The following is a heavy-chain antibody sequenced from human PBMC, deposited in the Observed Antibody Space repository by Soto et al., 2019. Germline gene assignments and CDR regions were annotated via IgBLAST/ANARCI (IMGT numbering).Heavy chain of an antibody. CDR3: ANEQPTYGLWTQHS. V-gene: IGHV3-23*01. D-gene: IGHD3-3*01. Sequence: EVQLLESGGGLVQPGGSLRLSCAASGFSFRNYAMSWVRQAPGKGLEWISTLTGSSSNTYYADSVKGRFAISRDNSSNTLYLQMHSLSAEDRAVYYCANEQPTYGLWTQHSWGEGTLVTFSS. CDR1: GFSFRNYA. J-gene: IGHJ4*02. CDR2: LTGSSSNT.